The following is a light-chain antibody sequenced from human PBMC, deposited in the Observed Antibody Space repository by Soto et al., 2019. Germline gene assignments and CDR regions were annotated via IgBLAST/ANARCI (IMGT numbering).Light chain of an antibody. CDR1: NSVLYSSKNKNY. J-gene: IGKJ1*01. CDR2: WAS. CDR3: QQYYRSSWT. V-gene: IGKV4-1*01. Sequence: DIVMTQSPDSLAVSLGERATINCKSSNSVLYSSKNKNYLAWYQQKPGQAPKLLIYWASTRESGVPDRFSGSGSGTDFTLTISSLQAEDAAVYYCQQYYRSSWTFGQGTKVDIK.